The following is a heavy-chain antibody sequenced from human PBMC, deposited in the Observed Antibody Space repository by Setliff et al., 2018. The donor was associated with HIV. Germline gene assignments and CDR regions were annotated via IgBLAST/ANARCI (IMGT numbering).Heavy chain of an antibody. J-gene: IGHJ4*02. D-gene: IGHD6-6*01. CDR1: GGSISSSSYY. V-gene: IGHV4-39*01. Sequence: PSETLSLTCTVSGGSISSSSYYWGWIRQPPGKGLEWIGSIYYSGSTYYNPSLKSRVTISVDTSKNQFSLKLSSVTAADTAVYYCARRGYSSSSRIYFDYWGQGTLVTVYS. CDR2: IYYSGST. CDR3: ARRGYSSSSRIYFDY.